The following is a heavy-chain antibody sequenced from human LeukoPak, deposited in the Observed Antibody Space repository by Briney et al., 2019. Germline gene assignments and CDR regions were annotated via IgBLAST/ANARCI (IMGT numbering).Heavy chain of an antibody. CDR2: ISSDGTKT. Sequence: GGSLRLSCAASGFSFSTYWMHWVRQAPGKGLVWVSYISSDGTKTAYADSVKGRFTISRDNSKNTLYLQMNSLRAEDTAVYYCARSIAAAGTPHFQHWGQGTLVTVSS. CDR3: ARSIAAAGTPHFQH. CDR1: GFSFSTYW. V-gene: IGHV3-74*01. J-gene: IGHJ1*01. D-gene: IGHD6-13*01.